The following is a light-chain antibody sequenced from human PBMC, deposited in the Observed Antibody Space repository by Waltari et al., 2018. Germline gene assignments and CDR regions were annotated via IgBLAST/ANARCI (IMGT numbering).Light chain of an antibody. J-gene: IGLJ2*01. CDR2: NPN. V-gene: IGLV8-61*01. Sequence: QPVVPTDSSFPVSPGGPVTLTCGLIFCSAHTTYHPSCYQQTPGQAPRTLIYNPNTRSSGVPDRFSGSILGNKAALTSTGAQADDESDYYCVRYMGSDIVIFGGGTKLTVL. CDR3: VRYMGSDIVI. CDR1: FCSAHTTYH.